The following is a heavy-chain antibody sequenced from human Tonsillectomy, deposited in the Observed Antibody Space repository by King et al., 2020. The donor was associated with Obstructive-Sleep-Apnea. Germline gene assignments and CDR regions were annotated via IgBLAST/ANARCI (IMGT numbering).Heavy chain of an antibody. D-gene: IGHD6-19*01. CDR2: IKQDGSDK. Sequence: EGQLVQSGGGLVQPGGSLRLSCAASGFTFSRYWMSWVRQAPGKGLEWVANIKQDGSDKYYVESVKGRFTISRDNAKNSLYLQMNSLRAEDTAVYYWAREAESAWYEQQEYFQHWGQGTLVTVSS. CDR1: GFTFSRYW. CDR3: AREAESAWYEQQEYFQH. V-gene: IGHV3-7*03. J-gene: IGHJ1*01.